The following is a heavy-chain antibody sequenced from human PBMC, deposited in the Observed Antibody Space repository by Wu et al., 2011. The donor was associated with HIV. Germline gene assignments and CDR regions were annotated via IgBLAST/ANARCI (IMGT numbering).Heavy chain of an antibody. D-gene: IGHD1-26*01. CDR2: INPKSGDT. Sequence: QVQLVQSGAEVKKPGASVRVSCQASGYIFTGYFVNWVRQAPGRGPEWMGWINPKSGDTNYAQDFQGRVTMTRDTSNNTAYLELSGLVSDDTAFYYCAREAADLTAWVYYFDFWGLRIPGHRLL. CDR3: AREAADLTAWVYYFDF. CDR1: GYIFTGYF. J-gene: IGHJ4*01. V-gene: IGHV1-2*02.